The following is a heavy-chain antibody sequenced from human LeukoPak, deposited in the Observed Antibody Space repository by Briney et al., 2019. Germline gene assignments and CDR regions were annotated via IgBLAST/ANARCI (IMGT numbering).Heavy chain of an antibody. D-gene: IGHD6-19*01. CDR3: AREGIVVAGYNWFDP. V-gene: IGHV4-59*12. J-gene: IGHJ5*02. CDR2: IYYSGST. CDR1: GGSISSYH. Sequence: SETLSLTCTVSGGSISSYHWSWIRQPPGKGLEWIGYIYYSGSTDYNPSLKSRVTISVDTSKNQFSLRLSSVTAADTAVYYCAREGIVVAGYNWFDPWGRGTLVTVSS.